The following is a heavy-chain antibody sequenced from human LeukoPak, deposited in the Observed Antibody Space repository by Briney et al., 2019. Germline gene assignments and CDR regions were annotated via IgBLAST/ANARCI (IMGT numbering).Heavy chain of an antibody. J-gene: IGHJ4*02. Sequence: GGSLRLSCAASGLTFNGYWMHWVRPAPAKGLVWVSRINSDGSSTNYADSAKGRFTISRDNAKNTLSLQMNRRRAEETQVYYFARSTRRYSYGSRGYDDPNDFDYWGQGTLVTVSS. D-gene: IGHD3-22*01. CDR3: ARSTRRYSYGSRGYDDPNDFDY. CDR1: GLTFNGYW. V-gene: IGHV3-74*01. CDR2: INSDGSST.